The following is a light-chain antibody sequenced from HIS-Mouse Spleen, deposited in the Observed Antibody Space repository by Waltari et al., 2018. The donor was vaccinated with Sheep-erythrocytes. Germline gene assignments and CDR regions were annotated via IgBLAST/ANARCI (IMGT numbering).Light chain of an antibody. CDR2: EGS. CDR3: CSYAGSSTLV. Sequence: QSSLTHPAPLSGSPGQPITLSCTGTSCHVGKYHLVSWYQPHPGKPPKLMIYEGSKRPSGVSNRFSGSKFGNTASLTISGLQAEDEADYYCCSYAGSSTLVFGGGTKLTVL. V-gene: IGLV2-23*01. J-gene: IGLJ2*01. CDR1: SCHVGKYHL.